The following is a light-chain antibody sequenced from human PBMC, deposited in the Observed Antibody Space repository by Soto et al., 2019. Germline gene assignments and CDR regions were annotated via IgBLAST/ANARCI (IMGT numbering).Light chain of an antibody. CDR3: CSYAGCSTWV. CDR2: EGS. CDR1: SSDVGSYNL. Sequence: QSALTQPASVSGSPGQSFTISCTGTSSDVGSYNLVSWYQQHPGKAPKLMIYEGSKRPAGVSNRFSGSKSGNTASLTISGLQAEDEADYYCCSYAGCSTWVFGGGTKLTVL. V-gene: IGLV2-23*01. J-gene: IGLJ3*02.